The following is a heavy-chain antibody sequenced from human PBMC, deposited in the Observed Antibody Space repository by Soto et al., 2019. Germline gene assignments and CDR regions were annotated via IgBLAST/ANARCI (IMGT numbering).Heavy chain of an antibody. D-gene: IGHD3-3*01. CDR2: ISGSGGST. CDR3: ADFSFRSGKKEN. J-gene: IGHJ4*02. V-gene: IGHV3-23*01. CDR1: GFTFSSYA. Sequence: GGSLRLSCAASGFTFSSYAMSWVRQAPGKGLEWVSAISGSGGSTYYADSVKGRFTIPRDNSKNTLYLQMNSLRAEDTAVYYCADFSFRSGKKENWGQGTLVTVSS.